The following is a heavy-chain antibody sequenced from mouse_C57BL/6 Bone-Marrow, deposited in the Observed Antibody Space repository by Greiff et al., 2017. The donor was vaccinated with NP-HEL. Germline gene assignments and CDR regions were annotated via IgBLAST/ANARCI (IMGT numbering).Heavy chain of an antibody. J-gene: IGHJ2*01. D-gene: IGHD1-1*01. CDR2: INSDGGST. Sequence: EVKLMESGGGLVQPGESLKLSCESNEYEFPSHDMSWVRKTPEKRLELVAAINSDGGSTYYPDTMERRFIISRDNTKKTLYLQMSSLRSEDTALYYCARQAFITTVVGGYWGQGTTLTVSS. CDR1: EYEFPSHD. CDR3: ARQAFITTVVGGY. V-gene: IGHV5-2*01.